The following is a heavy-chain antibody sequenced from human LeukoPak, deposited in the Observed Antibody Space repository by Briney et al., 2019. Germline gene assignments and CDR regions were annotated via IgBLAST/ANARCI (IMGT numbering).Heavy chain of an antibody. CDR3: ARALMTLVRGVPRTTWFHP. CDR1: GGSFSGYY. Sequence: PSETLSLTCAVFGGSFSGYYWTWVRQAPRKGLEWIGEINESGTTNYNASLNNRVTISVDTSKNQFSLKLTSLTAADTAVFYCARALMTLVRGVPRTTWFHPWGQGTLVTVSS. D-gene: IGHD3-10*01. J-gene: IGHJ5*02. V-gene: IGHV4-34*01. CDR2: INESGTT.